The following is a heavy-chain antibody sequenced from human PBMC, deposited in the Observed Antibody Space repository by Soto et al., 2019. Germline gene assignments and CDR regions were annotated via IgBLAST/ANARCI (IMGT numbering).Heavy chain of an antibody. Sequence: QVQLQESGPGLVKPSQTLSLNCSVSGDSINNADYYWSWIRQHAGQGLEWIGYIYYSGTTYYNPSLKSRVTISMGMSKNQFSLEMSSVTAADTAVYYCARVRGHAFDIRGQGTMVTVSS. V-gene: IGHV4-31*03. CDR1: GDSINNADYY. D-gene: IGHD3-10*01. CDR2: IYYSGTT. CDR3: ARVRGHAFDI. J-gene: IGHJ3*02.